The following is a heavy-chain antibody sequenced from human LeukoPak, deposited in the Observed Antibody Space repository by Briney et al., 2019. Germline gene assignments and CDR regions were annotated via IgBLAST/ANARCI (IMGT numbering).Heavy chain of an antibody. CDR1: RYTFTGYY. D-gene: IGHD2-2*01. Sequence: ASVKVSCKASRYTFTGYYMHWVRQAPGQGLEWMGWINPNSGGTNYAQKFQGRVTMTRDTSISTAYMELSRLRSDDTAVYYCAREARRYCSSTSCPISYWGQGTLVTVSS. CDR2: INPNSGGT. V-gene: IGHV1-2*02. J-gene: IGHJ4*02. CDR3: AREARRYCSSTSCPISY.